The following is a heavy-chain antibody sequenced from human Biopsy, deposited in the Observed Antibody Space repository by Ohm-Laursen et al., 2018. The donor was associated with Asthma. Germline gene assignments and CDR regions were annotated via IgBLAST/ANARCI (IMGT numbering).Heavy chain of an antibody. CDR1: GFTFSSYG. CDR2: ISSSSSTI. J-gene: IGHJ1*01. V-gene: IGHV3-48*04. Sequence: SLRLSCAASGFTFSSYGMHWVRQAPGKGLEWVSYISSSSSTIYYADSLKGRFTISRDNAKNLLFLQMNSLRAEDTAVYYCARTFHFWSPYHAEHYQLWGQGTLVTVSS. CDR3: ARTFHFWSPYHAEHYQL. D-gene: IGHD3-3*01.